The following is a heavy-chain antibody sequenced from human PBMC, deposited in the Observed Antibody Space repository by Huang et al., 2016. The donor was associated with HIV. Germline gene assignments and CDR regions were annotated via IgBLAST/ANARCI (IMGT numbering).Heavy chain of an antibody. CDR3: ARVQPPHGRNPLDI. CDR2: IIAGCGRT. V-gene: IGHV1-46*03. Sequence: QVHLVQSGAEVREPGASVKVSCRPSGNTFTSFHVHWVRQAPGQGLERMGKIIAGCGRTTYAEKFQGRISMTRDRSTGTIFLELRSLRSEDTAMYYCARVQPPHGRNPLDIWGQGTLITVSS. J-gene: IGHJ3*02. CDR1: GNTFTSFH.